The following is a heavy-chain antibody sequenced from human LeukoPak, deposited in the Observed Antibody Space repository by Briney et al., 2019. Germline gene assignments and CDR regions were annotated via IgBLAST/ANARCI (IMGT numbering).Heavy chain of an antibody. V-gene: IGHV3-43*02. CDR2: IGADGADT. CDR1: GLTFDKSA. D-gene: IGHD1-14*01. CDR3: AKDLSGGLFDY. Sequence: GGSLRLSCAASGLTFDKSAMHWVRQVPGKGLEWVAFIGADGADTYYADPVRGRFTISRDNNKKSLYLQMNSLRADDTALYYCAKDLSGGLFDYWGQGALVSVSS. J-gene: IGHJ4*02.